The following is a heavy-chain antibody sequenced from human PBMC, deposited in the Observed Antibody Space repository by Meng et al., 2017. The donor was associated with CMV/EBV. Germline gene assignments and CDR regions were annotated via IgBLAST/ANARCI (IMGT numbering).Heavy chain of an antibody. D-gene: IGHD2-8*01. CDR2: IRYDGSNK. CDR1: GFTFSSYW. Sequence: GESLKISCAASGFTFSSYWMHWVRQAPGKGLEWVAFIRYDGSNKYYVDSVKGRFTISRDNSKNTLYLQMNSLRAEDTAVYYCVNGNGHLGVWGQGTLVTVSS. J-gene: IGHJ4*02. CDR3: VNGNGHLGV. V-gene: IGHV3-30*02.